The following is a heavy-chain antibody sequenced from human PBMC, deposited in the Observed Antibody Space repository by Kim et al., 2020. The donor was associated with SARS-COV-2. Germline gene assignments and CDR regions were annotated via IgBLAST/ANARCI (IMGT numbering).Heavy chain of an antibody. CDR2: ISSSGSTI. CDR3: AREATGARLGMDV. V-gene: IGHV3-48*03. Sequence: GGSLRLSCAASGFTFSSYEMNWVRQAPGKGLEWVSYISSSGSTIYYADSVKGRFTISRDNAKNSLYLQMNSLRAEDTAVYYCAREATGARLGMDVWGQGTTVTVSS. J-gene: IGHJ6*02. CDR1: GFTFSSYE.